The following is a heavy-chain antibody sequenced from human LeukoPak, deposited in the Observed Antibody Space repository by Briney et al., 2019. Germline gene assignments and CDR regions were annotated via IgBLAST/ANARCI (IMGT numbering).Heavy chain of an antibody. J-gene: IGHJ4*02. D-gene: IGHD2-2*01. CDR3: AKKAQDIVVVPAAKSFDY. V-gene: IGHV3-23*01. CDR2: VSPSGGST. CDR1: GFTFSSYA. Sequence: SGESLRLSCAASGFTFSSYAMSWVRQAPGKGLEWVSAVSPSGGSTSFADSVKGRFTISRDNSKNTLYLQVNSLRAEDTAVYYCAKKAQDIVVVPAAKSFDYWGQGTLVTVSS.